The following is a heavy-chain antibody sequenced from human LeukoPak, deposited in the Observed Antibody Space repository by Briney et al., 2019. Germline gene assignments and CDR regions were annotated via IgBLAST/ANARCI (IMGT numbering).Heavy chain of an antibody. Sequence: GASLRLSCAASGFTFSSYAMMWVRHAPGKGLEWVSAISGSGGSTYYADSVKRRFTISRDNVKNTLYLQMNSLRAEDTAVYYCAKDSGSYYYFDYWGQGTLVTVSS. CDR2: ISGSGGST. V-gene: IGHV3-23*01. CDR3: AKDSGSYYYFDY. D-gene: IGHD1-26*01. CDR1: GFTFSSYA. J-gene: IGHJ4*02.